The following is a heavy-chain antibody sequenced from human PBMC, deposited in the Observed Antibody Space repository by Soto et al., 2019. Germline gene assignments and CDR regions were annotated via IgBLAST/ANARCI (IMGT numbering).Heavy chain of an antibody. J-gene: IGHJ5*02. CDR2: ISYHGINK. Sequence: GGSLRLSCAASGFTFSSYGMHWVRQAPGKGLEWVSVISYHGINKYYADSVKGRFTISRDNSKNTLYLQMNSLRVEDTAVYYCAKYAGYGEHGDWFDPWGQGTLVTVSS. D-gene: IGHD4-17*01. V-gene: IGHV3-30*18. CDR1: GFTFSSYG. CDR3: AKYAGYGEHGDWFDP.